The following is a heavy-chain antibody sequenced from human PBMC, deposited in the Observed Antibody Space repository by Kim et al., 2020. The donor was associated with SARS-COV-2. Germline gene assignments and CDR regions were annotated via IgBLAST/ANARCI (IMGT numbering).Heavy chain of an antibody. J-gene: IGHJ4*02. CDR2: INVGYGNT. Sequence: ASVKVSCKASGYTFPSYAMHWVRQAPGQGLEWMGWINVGYGNTRYLQKFQGRVTITRDTSASTAYMELSSLRSEDTAVYFCARDGTTRNGGYYFDYWGQG. V-gene: IGHV1-3*01. CDR1: GYTFPSYA. CDR3: ARDGTTRNGGYYFDY. D-gene: IGHD1-1*01.